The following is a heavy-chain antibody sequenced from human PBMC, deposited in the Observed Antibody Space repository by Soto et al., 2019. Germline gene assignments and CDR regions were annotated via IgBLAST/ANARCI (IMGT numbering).Heavy chain of an antibody. Sequence: PGESLKISCKGSGYSFTSYWISWVRQMPGKGLEWMGRIDPSDSYTNYSPSFQGHVTISADKSISTAYLQWSSLKASDTAMYYCARSITAYCSGGSCYSLHVSFDPWGQGTLVTVS. V-gene: IGHV5-10-1*01. CDR3: ARSITAYCSGGSCYSLHVSFDP. CDR1: GYSFTSYW. J-gene: IGHJ5*02. D-gene: IGHD2-15*01. CDR2: IDPSDSYT.